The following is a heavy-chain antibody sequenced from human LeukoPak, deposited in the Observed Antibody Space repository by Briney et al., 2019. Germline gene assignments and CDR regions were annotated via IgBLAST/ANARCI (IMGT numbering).Heavy chain of an antibody. CDR1: GGSFSSYA. Sequence: GASVKVSCKASGGSFSSYAISWVRQAPGQGLEWMGWISAYNGNTNYAQKLQGRVTMTTDTSTSTAYMELRSLRSDDTAVYYCARVDPNSSGWNKFDYWGQGTLVTVSS. J-gene: IGHJ4*02. D-gene: IGHD6-19*01. CDR2: ISAYNGNT. CDR3: ARVDPNSSGWNKFDY. V-gene: IGHV1-18*01.